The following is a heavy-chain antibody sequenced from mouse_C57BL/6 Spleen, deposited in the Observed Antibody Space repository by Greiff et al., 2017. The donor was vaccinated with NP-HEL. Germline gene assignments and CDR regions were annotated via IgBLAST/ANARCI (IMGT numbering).Heavy chain of an antibody. CDR2: ISDGGSYT. V-gene: IGHV5-4*01. D-gene: IGHD1-3*01. CDR1: GFTFSSYA. J-gene: IGHJ4*01. CDR3: ARDRLNAMDY. Sequence: EVMLVESGGGLVKPGGSLKLSCAASGFTFSSYAMSWVRQTPEKRLEWVATISDGGSYTYYPDNVKGRFTISRDNAKNNLYLQMSHLKSEDTAMYYCARDRLNAMDYWGQGTSVTVSS.